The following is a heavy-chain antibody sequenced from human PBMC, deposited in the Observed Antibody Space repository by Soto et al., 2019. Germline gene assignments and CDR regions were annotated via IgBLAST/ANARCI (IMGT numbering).Heavy chain of an antibody. CDR3: AKEGSSSWYGMDV. J-gene: IGHJ6*02. V-gene: IGHV3-30*18. CDR2: ISYDGSNK. Sequence: QVQLVESGGGVVQPGRSLRLSCAASGFTFSSYGMHWVRQAPGKGLEWVAVISYDGSNKYYADSVKGRFTISRDNSKNTLYLQMNSLRAEDTAVYYCAKEGSSSWYGMDVWGQGTTVTVSS. D-gene: IGHD6-13*01. CDR1: GFTFSSYG.